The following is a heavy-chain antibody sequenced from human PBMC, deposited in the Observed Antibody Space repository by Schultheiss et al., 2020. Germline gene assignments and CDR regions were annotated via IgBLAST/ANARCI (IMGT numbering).Heavy chain of an antibody. CDR1: GGSISSSSYY. Sequence: SQPLSLTCTVSGGSISSSSYYWGWIRQPPGKGLEWIGSIYYSGSTYYNPSLKSRVTISVDTSKNQFSLKLSSVTAADTAVYYCARQRWQQLVGLRFDPWGQGTLVTVSS. CDR2: IYYSGST. CDR3: ARQRWQQLVGLRFDP. D-gene: IGHD6-13*01. J-gene: IGHJ5*02. V-gene: IGHV4-39*01.